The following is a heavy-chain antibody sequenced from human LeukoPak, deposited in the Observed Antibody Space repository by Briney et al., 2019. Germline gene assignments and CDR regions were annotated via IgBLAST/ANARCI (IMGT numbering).Heavy chain of an antibody. J-gene: IGHJ3*02. CDR3: AGAPQWLAYAYDI. CDR2: ISTDGNSI. Sequence: PGGSLRLSCAASGFTFSAYWMHWVRQAPGKGLVWVSRISTDGNSISYADSVKGRFTISRDNAKNTLYLQMNSLRVEDTAVYYCAGAPQWLAYAYDIWGQGTMVTVSS. V-gene: IGHV3-74*01. CDR1: GFTFSAYW. D-gene: IGHD6-19*01.